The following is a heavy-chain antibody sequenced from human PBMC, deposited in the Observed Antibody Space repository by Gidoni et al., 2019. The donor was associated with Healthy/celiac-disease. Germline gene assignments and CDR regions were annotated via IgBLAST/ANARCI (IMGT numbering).Heavy chain of an antibody. D-gene: IGHD6-6*01. Sequence: QVPLVPSGAEVTKRVSSVNVSCNASGGPFRSYAICLVRQAPGPRLECMGGIIPIFGTANYAPKFQGRVTVTADKSTSTGDMELSSLRSEDTAVYYCARRASIAARPNYFDYWGQGTLVTVSS. J-gene: IGHJ4*02. CDR2: IIPIFGTA. CDR3: ARRASIAARPNYFDY. CDR1: GGPFRSYA. V-gene: IGHV1-69*06.